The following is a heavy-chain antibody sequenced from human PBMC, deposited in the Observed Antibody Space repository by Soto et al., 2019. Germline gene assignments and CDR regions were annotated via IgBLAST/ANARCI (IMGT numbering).Heavy chain of an antibody. CDR2: IYYSGST. J-gene: IGHJ3*02. Sequence: QVQLQESGPGLVKPSETLSLTYTVSGGSIGNYYWSWIRQPPGKGLEWIGFIYYSGSTNYNPSLKSRGTISVDTSKNQFSLTLSSVTAADTAVYFCARDRGGVFDIWGQGTMVTVSS. CDR3: ARDRGGVFDI. CDR1: GGSIGNYY. D-gene: IGHD2-8*01. V-gene: IGHV4-59*01.